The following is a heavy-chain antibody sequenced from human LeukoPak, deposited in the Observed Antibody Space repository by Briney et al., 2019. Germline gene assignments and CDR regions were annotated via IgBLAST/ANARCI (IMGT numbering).Heavy chain of an antibody. V-gene: IGHV3-30-3*01. CDR1: GFTFSSYA. CDR2: ISYDGSNK. J-gene: IGHJ4*02. D-gene: IGHD1-1*01. Sequence: PGGSLRLSCAASGFTFSSYAMHWVRQAPGKGLEWVAVISYDGSNKYYADSVKGRFTISRDNSKNTLYLQMNSLRAEDTAVYYCARILRRNWNDDYWGQGTLVTVSS. CDR3: ARILRRNWNDDY.